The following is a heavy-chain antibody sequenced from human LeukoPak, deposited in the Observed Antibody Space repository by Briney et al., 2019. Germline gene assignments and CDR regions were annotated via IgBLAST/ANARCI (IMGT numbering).Heavy chain of an antibody. CDR2: INHSGST. CDR3: ASLGGAAAGTPARNYYYYMDV. CDR1: GGSFSGYY. D-gene: IGHD6-13*01. Sequence: SETLSLTCAVYGGSFSGYYWSWIRQPPGKGLEWIGEINHSGSTNYNPSLKSRVTISVDTSKNQFSLKLSSVTAADTAVYYCASLGGAAAGTPARNYYYYMDVWGKGTTVTVSS. V-gene: IGHV4-34*01. J-gene: IGHJ6*03.